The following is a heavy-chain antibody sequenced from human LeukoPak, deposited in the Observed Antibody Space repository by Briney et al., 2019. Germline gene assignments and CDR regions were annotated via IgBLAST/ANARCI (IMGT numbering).Heavy chain of an antibody. CDR1: GYSISSGYY. CDR2: IYHSGST. V-gene: IGHV4-38-2*02. J-gene: IGHJ4*02. D-gene: IGHD2-15*01. Sequence: SETLSLTCTVPGYSISSGYYWGWIRQPPGKGLEWIGSIYHSGSTYYNPSLKSRVTISVDTSKNQFSLKLSSVTAADTAVYYCARGGDIVVVVAEFDYWGQGTLVTVSS. CDR3: ARGGDIVVVVAEFDY.